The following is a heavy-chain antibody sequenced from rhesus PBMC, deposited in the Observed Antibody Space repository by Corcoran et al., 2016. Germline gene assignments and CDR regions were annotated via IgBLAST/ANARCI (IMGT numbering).Heavy chain of an antibody. V-gene: IGHV4-65*01. J-gene: IGHJ1*01. CDR3: ARGQRVQSGYFEF. CDR1: GGSFTSSTW. CDR2: ISGSSGST. Sequence: QVQLQESGPGLVKPSEPLSLPCAVSGGSFTSSTWWSWFPTPPGKGLEWIGYISGSSGSTYDNPSLKSRVTISTDTSKNQFSLKLSSVTAADTAVYYCARGQRVQSGYFEFWGQGALVTVSS. D-gene: IGHD5-24*01.